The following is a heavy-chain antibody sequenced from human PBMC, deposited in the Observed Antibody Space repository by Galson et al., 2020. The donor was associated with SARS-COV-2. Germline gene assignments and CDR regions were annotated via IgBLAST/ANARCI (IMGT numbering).Heavy chain of an antibody. CDR1: GFTFSTYW. CDR3: AKEYYYDSSVPLYAFDI. V-gene: IGHV3-74*01. Sequence: GESLKISCAASGFTFSTYWMHWVRQAPGKGLVWVSRINSDGSSTSYADSVKGRFTISRDNAKNTLYLQMNSLRAEDTAVYYCAKEYYYDSSVPLYAFDIWGQGTMVTVSS. CDR2: INSDGSST. J-gene: IGHJ3*02. D-gene: IGHD3-22*01.